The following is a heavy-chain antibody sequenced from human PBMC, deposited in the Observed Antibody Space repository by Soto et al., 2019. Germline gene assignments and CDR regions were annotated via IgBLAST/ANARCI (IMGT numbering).Heavy chain of an antibody. V-gene: IGHV3-30-3*01. J-gene: IGHJ4*02. CDR3: ARDGRYSGSYSLSPFFDY. Sequence: LRLSCAASGFTFSSYAMHWVRQAPGKGLEWVAVISYDGSNKYYADSVKGRFTISRDNSKNTLYLQMNSLRAEDTAVYYCARDGRYSGSYSLSPFFDYWGQGTLVTVSS. D-gene: IGHD1-26*01. CDR2: ISYDGSNK. CDR1: GFTFSSYA.